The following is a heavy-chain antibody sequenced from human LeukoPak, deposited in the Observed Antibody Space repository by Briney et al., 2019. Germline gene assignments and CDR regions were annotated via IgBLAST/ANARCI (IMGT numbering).Heavy chain of an antibody. V-gene: IGHV3-66*02. CDR1: GFTVSSNY. CDR2: IYSGGST. D-gene: IGHD1-26*01. J-gene: IGHJ4*02. CDR3: AKFESGSYSTYYFDY. Sequence: GRSLRLSCAASGFTVSSNYMSWVRQAPGKGLEWVSVIYSGGSTYYADSVKGRFTISRDNSKNTLYLQMNSLRAEDTAVYYCAKFESGSYSTYYFDYWGQGTLVTVSS.